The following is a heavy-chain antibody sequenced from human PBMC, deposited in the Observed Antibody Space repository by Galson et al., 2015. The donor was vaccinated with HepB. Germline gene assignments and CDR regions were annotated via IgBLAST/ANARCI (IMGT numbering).Heavy chain of an antibody. CDR1: GFTFDDYT. V-gene: IGHV3-43*01. CDR3: VKDLTYYYGSGISRAYGLDV. CDR2: ISWDGVTT. D-gene: IGHD3-10*01. J-gene: IGHJ6*02. Sequence: SLRLSCAASGFTFDDYTMHWVRQAPGKGLEWVSLISWDGVTTYYADSVKGRFTVSRDNSKHSLFLQMNSLRTQDTALYYCVKDLTYYYGSGISRAYGLDVWGQGPRSPSP.